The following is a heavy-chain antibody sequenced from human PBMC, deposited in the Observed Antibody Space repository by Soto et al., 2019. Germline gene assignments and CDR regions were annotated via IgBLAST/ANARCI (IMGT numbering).Heavy chain of an antibody. D-gene: IGHD2-21*02. Sequence: SSETLSLTCAVSGVSISSSNWWSWVRQPPGKGLEWIGEIYHSGSTNYNPSLKSRVTISVDKSKNQFSLNLNSVTAADTAVYYCASHPSDFWFDPWGQGTLVTVSS. CDR3: ASHPSDFWFDP. J-gene: IGHJ5*02. CDR1: GVSISSSNW. V-gene: IGHV4-4*02. CDR2: IYHSGST.